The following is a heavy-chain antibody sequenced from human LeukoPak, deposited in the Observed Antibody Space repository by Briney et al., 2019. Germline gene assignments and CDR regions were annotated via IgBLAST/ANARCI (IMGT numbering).Heavy chain of an antibody. D-gene: IGHD2-21*01. CDR3: ARAHRLRGGLYLIGP. CDR2: INPNSGGT. J-gene: IGHJ5*02. CDR1: GYSFTDYY. Sequence: ASVKVSCKTSGYSFTDYYMHWVRQAPGQGLEWMGWINPNSGGTSSAQKFQGRVTMTRDTSISTVYMEVSWLTSDDTAIYYCARAHRLRGGLYLIGPWGQGTLVTVSS. V-gene: IGHV1-2*02.